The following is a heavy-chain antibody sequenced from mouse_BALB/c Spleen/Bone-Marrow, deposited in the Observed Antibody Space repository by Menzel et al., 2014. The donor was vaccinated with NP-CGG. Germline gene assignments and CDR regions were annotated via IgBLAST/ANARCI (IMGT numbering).Heavy chain of an antibody. Sequence: VHLVESGPGPVAPSQSLSITCTVSGFSLSRYSIHWIRQPPGNGLEWLGMIWGGGSTDYNSALKSRLSISKDNSKSQVFLKMNSLQTGDTAIYYCARNLRDPFAYWGQGTLVTVSA. CDR2: IWGGGST. CDR3: ARNLRDPFAY. J-gene: IGHJ3*01. CDR1: GFSLSRYS. V-gene: IGHV2-6-4*01.